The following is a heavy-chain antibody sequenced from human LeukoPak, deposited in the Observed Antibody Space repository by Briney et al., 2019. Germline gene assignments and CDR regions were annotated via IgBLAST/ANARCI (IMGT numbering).Heavy chain of an antibody. CDR3: AKGDGWGSSYYFDC. D-gene: IGHD3-10*01. CDR2: ILGSGGTT. J-gene: IGHJ4*02. CDR1: GFTFSNYA. V-gene: IGHV3-23*01. Sequence: AGSLRLSCAAAGFTFSNYAMSWVRQAPGKGLEWVSAILGSGGTTYYADSVKGRFTISRDNSMNTLYLQMDSLRVEDTAVYYCAKGDGWGSSYYFDCWGQGTLVTVSS.